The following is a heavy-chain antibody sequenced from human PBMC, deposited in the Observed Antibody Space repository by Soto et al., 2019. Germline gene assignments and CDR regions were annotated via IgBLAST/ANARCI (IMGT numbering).Heavy chain of an antibody. J-gene: IGHJ6*03. CDR1: GYTVTSYY. Sequence: GASVKVSCKASGYTVTSYYIHWVRQAPGQGLEWMGIIDPSGGSTVYAQKFQGRVTMSRDTSTSTVYMELSSLRSEDTAVYYCARAGIVTPYCYYMDVWGKGTTLTVSS. V-gene: IGHV1-46*03. CDR2: IDPSGGST. CDR3: ARAGIVTPYCYYMDV. D-gene: IGHD1-1*01.